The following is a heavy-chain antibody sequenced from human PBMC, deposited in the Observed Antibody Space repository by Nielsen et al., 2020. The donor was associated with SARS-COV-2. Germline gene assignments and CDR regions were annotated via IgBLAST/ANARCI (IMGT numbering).Heavy chain of an antibody. CDR3: ARESVSGDWPSFDY. J-gene: IGHJ4*02. V-gene: IGHV3-33*08. CDR1: GYTISSYG. D-gene: IGHD2-21*02. Sequence: GESLKISCAASGYTISSYGMHWVRQAPGKGLEWVAAMWTDGISKSYVDSVKGRFTISRDNSKNTLYLQMGGLRAEDTAVYYCARESVSGDWPSFDYWGQGTLVTVSS. CDR2: MWTDGISK.